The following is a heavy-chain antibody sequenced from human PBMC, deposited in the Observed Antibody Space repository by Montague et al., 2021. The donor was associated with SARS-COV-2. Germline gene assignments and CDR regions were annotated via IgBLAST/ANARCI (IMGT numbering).Heavy chain of an antibody. D-gene: IGHD1-1*01. CDR1: GGSIDSYY. J-gene: IGHJ6*02. CDR3: ARVSISYDPDDASYGTDV. V-gene: IGHV4-59*08. Sequence: SETLSLTCTVSGGSIDSYYWSWLRQPPGKGLEWIGYIYYRGTTNYNPSLESRVTISVDTSKNQFSLKLRSVTAADTAVYYCARVSISYDPDDASYGTDVWGQGTTVTVSS. CDR2: IYYRGTT.